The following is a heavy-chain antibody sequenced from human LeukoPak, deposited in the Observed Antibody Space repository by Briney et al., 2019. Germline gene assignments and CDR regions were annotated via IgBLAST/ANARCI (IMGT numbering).Heavy chain of an antibody. Sequence: SVKVSCKASGGTFSSYAISWVRQAPGQGLEWMGGIIPIFGTANYAQKFQGRVTITADESRSTAYMELSSLRSEDTAVYYCARVFGHYFSFDPWGQGTLVTVSS. CDR2: IIPIFGTA. CDR1: GGTFSSYA. J-gene: IGHJ5*02. D-gene: IGHD2/OR15-2a*01. V-gene: IGHV1-69*13. CDR3: ARVFGHYFSFDP.